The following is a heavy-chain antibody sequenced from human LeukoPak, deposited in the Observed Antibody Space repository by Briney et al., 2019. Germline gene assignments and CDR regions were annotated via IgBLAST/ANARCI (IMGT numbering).Heavy chain of an antibody. Sequence: GRSLRLSCAASGFTFSSYGMHWVRQAPGKGLEWVAVISYDGSNKYYVDSVKGRFTISRDNSKNTLHLQMNTLRNEDTAVYYCAKASIYQLPDYWGQGTLVTVS. CDR2: ISYDGSNK. D-gene: IGHD2-2*01. CDR1: GFTFSSYG. V-gene: IGHV3-30*18. CDR3: AKASIYQLPDY. J-gene: IGHJ4*02.